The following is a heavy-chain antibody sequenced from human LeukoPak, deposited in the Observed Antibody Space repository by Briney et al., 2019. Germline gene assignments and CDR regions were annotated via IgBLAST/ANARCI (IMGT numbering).Heavy chain of an antibody. CDR1: GYTFTGYY. D-gene: IGHD4-17*01. V-gene: IGHV1-2*02. CDR3: ATSTVTYLYYFDY. CDR2: INPNSGGT. J-gene: IGHJ4*02. Sequence: ASVKVSFKASGYTFTGYYMHWVRQAPGQGLEWMGWINPNSGGTNYAQEFQGRVTMTRDTSISTAYMELSRLRSDDTAVYYCATSTVTYLYYFDYWGQGTLVTVSS.